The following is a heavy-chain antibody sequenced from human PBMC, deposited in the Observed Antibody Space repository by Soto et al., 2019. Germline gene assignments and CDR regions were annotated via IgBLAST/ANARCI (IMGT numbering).Heavy chain of an antibody. V-gene: IGHV3-74*01. J-gene: IGHJ6*03. CDR1: GFTFSSYW. D-gene: IGHD3-3*01. CDR2: INGDGSST. Sequence: GGSLRLSCAASGFTFSSYWMHWVRQAPGKGLVWVSRINGDGSSTTHADSVRGRFTISRDNTKNTLYLQMNSLRAEDTAVYYCTRVVYYDFWSGYSAYYYYYMDVWGKGTTVTVSS. CDR3: TRVVYYDFWSGYSAYYYYYMDV.